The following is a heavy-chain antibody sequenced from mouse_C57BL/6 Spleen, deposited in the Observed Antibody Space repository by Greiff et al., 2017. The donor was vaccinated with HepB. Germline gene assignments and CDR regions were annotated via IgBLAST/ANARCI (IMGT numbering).Heavy chain of an antibody. Sequence: EVKLMESGGGLVKPGGSLKLSCAASGFTFSDYGMHWVRQAPEKGLEWVAYISSGSSTIYYADTVKGRFTISRDNAKNTLFLQITSLRSEDTAMYYCARKLTGTRNAMDYWGQGTSVTVSS. CDR2: ISSGSSTI. D-gene: IGHD4-1*01. J-gene: IGHJ4*01. V-gene: IGHV5-17*01. CDR3: ARKLTGTRNAMDY. CDR1: GFTFSDYG.